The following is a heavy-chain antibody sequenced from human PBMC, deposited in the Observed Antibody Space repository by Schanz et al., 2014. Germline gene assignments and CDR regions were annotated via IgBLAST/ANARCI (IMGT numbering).Heavy chain of an antibody. V-gene: IGHV1-2*02. Sequence: QVQLVQSGAEVKKPGASVKVSCKASGYSFTGYYMNWVRQAPGQGLEWMGWINPSSGGTNYAQKFQGRVTMTRDTSISTAYMELNRLRSDDTAVYYCARDYYDILTGYPYDTFDIWGQGTMVTVSS. J-gene: IGHJ3*02. CDR3: ARDYYDILTGYPYDTFDI. CDR1: GYSFTGYY. D-gene: IGHD3-9*01. CDR2: INPSSGGT.